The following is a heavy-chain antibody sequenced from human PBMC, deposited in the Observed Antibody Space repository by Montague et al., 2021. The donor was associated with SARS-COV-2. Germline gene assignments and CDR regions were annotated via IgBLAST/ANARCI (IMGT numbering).Heavy chain of an antibody. V-gene: IGHV4-59*08. D-gene: IGHD3-10*01. CDR2: IYYSGST. CDR3: ARHCVVRGVSAGWFDP. Sequence: SETLSLTCTVSGGSISSYYWSWIRQPPGKGLEWIGYIYYSGSTNYNPSLKSRVTIPVDTSKNQFSLKLSSVTAADTAVYYCARHCVVRGVSAGWFDPWGQGTLVTVSS. J-gene: IGHJ5*02. CDR1: GGSISSYY.